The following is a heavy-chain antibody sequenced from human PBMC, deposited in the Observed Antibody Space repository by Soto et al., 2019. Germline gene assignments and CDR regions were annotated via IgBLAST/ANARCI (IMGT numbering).Heavy chain of an antibody. Sequence: QLEQSGSEVKKPGSSVKVSCKASGGTFTSYAISWVRQAPGKVLEWMGGIIPAFETSHYAQQFRGRLTIIAEAARGTVSMRLSGWRFEDTAMYYWARDSGSMSYNYESGTPTFPYYFDFWGQGTLVIVSS. J-gene: IGHJ4*02. CDR3: ARDSGSMSYNYESGTPTFPYYFDF. D-gene: IGHD3-10*01. CDR2: IIPAFETS. CDR1: GGTFTSYA. V-gene: IGHV1-69*01.